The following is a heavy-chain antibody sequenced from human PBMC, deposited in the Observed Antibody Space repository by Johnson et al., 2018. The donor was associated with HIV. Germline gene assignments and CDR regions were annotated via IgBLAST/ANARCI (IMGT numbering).Heavy chain of an antibody. D-gene: IGHD3-16*01. CDR3: ASRVRGLRLGVDAFDI. CDR2: VTGTGGDT. CDR1: GFTFSSYG. Sequence: EVQLVESGGGVVQPGGSLRLSCAASGFTFSSYGMSWVRQAPGKGLEWVSGVTGTGGDTYYAESVKGRFTISRDNSKNTLYLQMHKLRAEDTAVYCCASRVRGLRLGVDAFDIWGQGTMVTVSS. J-gene: IGHJ3*02. V-gene: IGHV3-23*04.